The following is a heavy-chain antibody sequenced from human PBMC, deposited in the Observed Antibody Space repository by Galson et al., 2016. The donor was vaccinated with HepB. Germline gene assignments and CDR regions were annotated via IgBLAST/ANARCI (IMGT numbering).Heavy chain of an antibody. V-gene: IGHV2-5*01. CDR2: IYWTNAT. Sequence: PALVKPTQTLMVTCTFSGFSLSNSGETLAWIRQPPGQAPEWLGLIYWTNATRYNPSLKSRLTITRDASKNQVALEMTNMNPVDTATYFCAHTRPPRRYVSYFDYWGPGTLVIVSS. J-gene: IGHJ4*02. D-gene: IGHD6-6*01. CDR1: GFSLSNSGET. CDR3: AHTRPPRRYVSYFDY.